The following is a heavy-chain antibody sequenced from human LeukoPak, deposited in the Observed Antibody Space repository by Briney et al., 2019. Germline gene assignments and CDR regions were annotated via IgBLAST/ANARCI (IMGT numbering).Heavy chain of an antibody. J-gene: IGHJ4*02. D-gene: IGHD4-17*01. CDR3: AKKITTVITFDY. CDR2: ISGSGGST. CDR1: GFTFSSYA. Sequence: QPGGSLRLSCAASGFTFSSYAMSWVRRAPGKGLEWVSAISGSGGSTYYADSVKGRFTISRDNSKNTLYLQMNSLSAEDTAVYYCAKKITTVITFDYWGQGTLVTVSS. V-gene: IGHV3-23*01.